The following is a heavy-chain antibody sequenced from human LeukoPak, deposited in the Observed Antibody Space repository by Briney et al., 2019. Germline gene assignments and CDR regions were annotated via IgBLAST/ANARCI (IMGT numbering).Heavy chain of an antibody. Sequence: AGSLRLSCAASGFTFSSYGMHWVRQAPGKGLEWVAVIWSDGSSKHYADSVKGRFTISRDNSKNTLYLQMSSLRAEDTALYYCARGQPPSYYDVDVWGQGTTVTVSS. CDR1: GFTFSSYG. J-gene: IGHJ6*02. CDR2: IWSDGSSK. CDR3: ARGQPPSYYDVDV. D-gene: IGHD6-13*01. V-gene: IGHV3-33*01.